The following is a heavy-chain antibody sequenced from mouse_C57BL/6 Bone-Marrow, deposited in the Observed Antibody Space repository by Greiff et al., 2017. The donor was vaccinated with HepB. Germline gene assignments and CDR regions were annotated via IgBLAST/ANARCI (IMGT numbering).Heavy chain of an antibody. J-gene: IGHJ2*01. CDR2: IHPNSGST. CDR3: ARGRQLRLRLYFDY. Sequence: QVQLQQPGAELVKPGASVKLSCKASGYTFTSYWMHWVKQRPGQGLEWIGMIHPNSGSTNYNEKFKSKATLTVDKSSSTAYMQLSSLTSEDSAVYYCARGRQLRLRLYFDYWGQGTTLTVSS. CDR1: GYTFTSYW. V-gene: IGHV1-64*01. D-gene: IGHD3-2*02.